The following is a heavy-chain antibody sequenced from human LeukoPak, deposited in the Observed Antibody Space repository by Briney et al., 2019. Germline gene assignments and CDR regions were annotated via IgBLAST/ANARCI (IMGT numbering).Heavy chain of an antibody. V-gene: IGHV4-4*07. J-gene: IGHJ4*02. D-gene: IGHD4-17*01. CDR3: ARGRRRGYGDYPSASADDY. Sequence: SETLSLTCTVSGASISSYWWTWIRQPAGKGLEWIGRVYTSGSTTYNSSLRSRVTISVDTSKNQFSLKLSSVTAADTAVYYCARGRRRGYGDYPSASADDYWGQGTLVTVSS. CDR2: VYTSGST. CDR1: GASISSYW.